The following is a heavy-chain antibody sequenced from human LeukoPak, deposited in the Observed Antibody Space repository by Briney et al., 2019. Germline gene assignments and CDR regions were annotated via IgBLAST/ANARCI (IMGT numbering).Heavy chain of an antibody. J-gene: IGHJ4*02. V-gene: IGHV3-23*01. CDR1: RFTFNNYA. CDR3: ARDPRGERRGNFDY. D-gene: IGHD5-12*01. Sequence: GGSLRLSCAATRFTFNNYAMSWVRQAPGKGLEWVSSIVPSGVSTNYAEFVKGRFTISRDNSKNTLYLQMNSLRDEDTAVYYCARDPRGERRGNFDYWGQGTLVTVSS. CDR2: IVPSGVST.